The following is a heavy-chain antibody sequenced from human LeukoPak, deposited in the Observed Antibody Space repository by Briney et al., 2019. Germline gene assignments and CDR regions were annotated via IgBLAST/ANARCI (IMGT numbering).Heavy chain of an antibody. D-gene: IGHD4-23*01. CDR2: IYTSGST. CDR3: ARFGNPGWFDP. V-gene: IGHV4-61*02. J-gene: IGHJ5*02. Sequence: PSETLSLTCTVSGGSISSGGYYWSWIRQPAGKGLEWIGRIYTSGSTNYNPSLKSRVTMSVDTSKNQFSLKLSSVTAADTAVYYCARFGNPGWFDPWGQGTLVTVSS. CDR1: GGSISSGGYY.